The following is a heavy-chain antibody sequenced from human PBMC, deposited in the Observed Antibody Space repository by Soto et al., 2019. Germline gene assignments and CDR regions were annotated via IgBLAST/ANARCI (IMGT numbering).Heavy chain of an antibody. V-gene: IGHV3-7*01. CDR3: ATGFYTDY. CDR2: MKEDGSEK. CDR1: GFNFSRSW. J-gene: IGHJ4*02. D-gene: IGHD3-3*01. Sequence: GGSLRLSCEASGFNFSRSWMSWVRQAPGKWLEWVANMKEDGSEKYYADSVRGRFTISRDNAKNSVHLQMNSLRVEDTAVYYCATGFYTDYWGQGXLVTVDS.